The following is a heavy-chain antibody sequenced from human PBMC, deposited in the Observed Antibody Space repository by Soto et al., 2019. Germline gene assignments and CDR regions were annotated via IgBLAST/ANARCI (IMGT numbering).Heavy chain of an antibody. CDR2: MNPSGGTT. CDR1: GYTFTYNF. V-gene: IGHV1-46*01. D-gene: IGHD2-15*01. J-gene: IGHJ4*02. Sequence: QVQLVQSGAEVKKPGASVKVSCKASGYTFTYNFMHWVRQAPGQGLEWMGIMNPSGGTTRAAQKFQGRVTMTRDTSTSTVYMELSSLRSEDTAVYYCARGPHIAVDHYKKYYFDYWGQGTLVTVSS. CDR3: ARGPHIAVDHYKKYYFDY.